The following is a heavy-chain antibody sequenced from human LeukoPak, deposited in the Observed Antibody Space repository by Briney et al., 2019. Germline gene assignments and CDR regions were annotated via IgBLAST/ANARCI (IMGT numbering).Heavy chain of an antibody. CDR2: ISWNSGSI. V-gene: IGHV3-9*01. D-gene: IGHD3-22*01. J-gene: IGHJ3*02. CDR3: AKVGYYYDSSGRGAFDI. CDR1: GFTFDDYA. Sequence: GGSLRLSCAASGFTFDDYAMHWVRQAPGKGLEWVSGISWNSGSIVYADSVKGRFTISRDNAKNSLYLQMNSLRAEDTALYYCAKVGYYYDSSGRGAFDIWGQGTMVTVSS.